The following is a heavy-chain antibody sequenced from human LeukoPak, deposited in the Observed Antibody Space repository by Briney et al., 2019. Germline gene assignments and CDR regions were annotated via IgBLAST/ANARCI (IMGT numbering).Heavy chain of an antibody. CDR3: AKDLRGCSSTSCYEGTN. Sequence: GGSLRLSCAASGFTFSSYGMHWVRQAPGKGLEWVAVISYDGSNKYYADSVKGRFTISGDNSKNTLYLQMNSLRAEDTAVYYCAKDLRGCSSTSCYEGTNWGQGTLVTVSS. CDR1: GFTFSSYG. D-gene: IGHD2-2*01. V-gene: IGHV3-30*18. J-gene: IGHJ4*02. CDR2: ISYDGSNK.